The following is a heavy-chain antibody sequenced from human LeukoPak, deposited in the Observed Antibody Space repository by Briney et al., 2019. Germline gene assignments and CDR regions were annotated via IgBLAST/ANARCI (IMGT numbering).Heavy chain of an antibody. CDR1: GFTFSSYA. D-gene: IGHD4-11*01. Sequence: PGGSLRLPCAASGFTFSSYAMSWVRQAPGKGLEWVSAISGCGGNTYYADSVKGRFTISRDNSKNTLYLQMNSLRAEDTAIYYCAKGNYGYYFDYWGQGTLVTVSS. CDR2: ISGCGGNT. J-gene: IGHJ4*02. CDR3: AKGNYGYYFDY. V-gene: IGHV3-23*01.